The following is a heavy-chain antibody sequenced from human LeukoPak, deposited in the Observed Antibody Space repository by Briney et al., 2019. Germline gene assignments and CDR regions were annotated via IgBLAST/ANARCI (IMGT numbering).Heavy chain of an antibody. Sequence: GGFLRLSCAASGFTFSSYAMSWVRQAPGKGLEWVSAISGSGGSTYYADSVKGRFTISRDNAKNSLYLQMNSLRVEDTAVYYCARDFTGASGYWGQGTLVTVSS. CDR2: ISGSGGST. J-gene: IGHJ4*02. CDR1: GFTFSSYA. V-gene: IGHV3-23*01. CDR3: ARDFTGASGY. D-gene: IGHD3-10*01.